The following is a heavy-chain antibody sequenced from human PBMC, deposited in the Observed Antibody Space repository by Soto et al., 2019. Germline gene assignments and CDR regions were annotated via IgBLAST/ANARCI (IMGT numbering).Heavy chain of an antibody. Sequence: QVQLVESGGGVVQPERSLRLSCAASGFSVRTSGMHWVRQAPGKGLEWVALIWNDGNNKVYADSVKGRFTISNDNSQNTIYLQMDSLRGEDTALYYCARDDNLQGNAFDVWGQGPMVTVSS. CDR1: GFSVRTSG. J-gene: IGHJ3*01. D-gene: IGHD3-10*01. CDR2: IWNDGNNK. CDR3: ARDDNLQGNAFDV. V-gene: IGHV3-33*01.